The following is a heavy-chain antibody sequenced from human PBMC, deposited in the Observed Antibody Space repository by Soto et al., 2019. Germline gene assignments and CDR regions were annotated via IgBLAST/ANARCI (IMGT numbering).Heavy chain of an antibody. Sequence: GGSLRLSCAASGFTFSSYEMNWVRQAPGKGLEWVSYISSSGSTIYYADSVKGRFTISRDNAKNSLYLQMNSLRAEDTAVYYCASFSPKAWYFDPWGRGALVTVSS. V-gene: IGHV3-48*03. CDR1: GFTFSSYE. CDR3: ASFSPKAWYFDP. J-gene: IGHJ2*01. CDR2: ISSSGSTI.